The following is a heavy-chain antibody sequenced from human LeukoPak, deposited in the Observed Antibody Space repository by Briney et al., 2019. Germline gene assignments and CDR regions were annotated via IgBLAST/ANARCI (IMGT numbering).Heavy chain of an antibody. Sequence: GASVKVSFKASGYTFTGYYMHWVRQAPGQGPEWMGWINPNSGGTNYAQNFQGRVTMTTDTSISTAYMELSRPRSDDTAVYYCARVLLYYDILTGMESYGMDVWGQGTTVTVSS. D-gene: IGHD3-9*01. CDR2: INPNSGGT. CDR1: GYTFTGYY. CDR3: ARVLLYYDILTGMESYGMDV. V-gene: IGHV1-2*02. J-gene: IGHJ6*02.